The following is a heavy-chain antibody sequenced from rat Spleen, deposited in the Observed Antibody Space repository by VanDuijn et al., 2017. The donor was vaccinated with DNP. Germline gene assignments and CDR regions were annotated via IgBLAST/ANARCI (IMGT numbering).Heavy chain of an antibody. D-gene: IGHD1-4*01. CDR2: ISYDGGTT. CDR1: GFTFSDYY. CDR3: ARHVLPLRVWDY. V-gene: IGHV5-22*01. J-gene: IGHJ2*01. Sequence: EVQLVESGGGLVQPGRSLKLSCAASGFTFSDYYMAWVRQAPTKGLEWVAYISYDGGTTYHGDSVRGRFTISRDIATSTLYLQINGLRSEDMGTYCARHVLPLRVWDYWGHGVMVTVSS.